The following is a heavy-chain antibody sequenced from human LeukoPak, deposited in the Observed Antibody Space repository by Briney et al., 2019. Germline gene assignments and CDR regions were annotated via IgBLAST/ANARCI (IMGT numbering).Heavy chain of an antibody. D-gene: IGHD3-22*01. J-gene: IGHJ3*02. Sequence: GRSLRLSCAASGFTFSSYAMHRVRQAPGNELEWVAVISYDGSNKYYADSVKGRFTISRDNSKNTLYLQMNSLRAEDTAVYYCARSGDSSHLDAFDIWGQGTMVTVSS. CDR3: ARSGDSSHLDAFDI. V-gene: IGHV3-30-3*01. CDR2: ISYDGSNK. CDR1: GFTFSSYA.